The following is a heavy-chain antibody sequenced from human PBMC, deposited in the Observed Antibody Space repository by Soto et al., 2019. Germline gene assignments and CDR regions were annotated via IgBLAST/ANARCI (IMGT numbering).Heavy chain of an antibody. CDR2: INPNSGGT. V-gene: IGHV1-2*02. D-gene: IGHD3-3*01. J-gene: IGHJ4*02. CDR3: AREITIFGVENGGH. Sequence: ASVKVSCKASGYTFTGYYMHWVRQAPGQGLEWMGWINPNSGGTNYAQKFQGRVTMTRDTSISTAYMELSRMRSDDTAVYYCAREITIFGVENGGHWGQGTLVTVSS. CDR1: GYTFTGYY.